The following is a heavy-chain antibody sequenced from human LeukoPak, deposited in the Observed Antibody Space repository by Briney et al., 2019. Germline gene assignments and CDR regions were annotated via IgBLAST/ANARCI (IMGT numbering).Heavy chain of an antibody. Sequence: GGSLRLSCAASGFTFSSHGMHWVRQAPGKGLEWVAVISYDGNNRYSADSVKGRFTISRDNSKNTLYLQMNSLRAEDTAVYYCVKDKEGSSYYFDYWGQGTLVTVSS. CDR1: GFTFSSHG. D-gene: IGHD3-10*01. J-gene: IGHJ4*02. CDR3: VKDKEGSSYYFDY. V-gene: IGHV3-30*18. CDR2: ISYDGNNR.